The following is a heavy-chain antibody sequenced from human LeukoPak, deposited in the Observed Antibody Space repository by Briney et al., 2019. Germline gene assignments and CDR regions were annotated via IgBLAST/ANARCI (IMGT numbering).Heavy chain of an antibody. V-gene: IGHV3-48*01. J-gene: IGHJ6*03. CDR3: ARDGSGYFYYYYYMDV. CDR2: ISSSSSTI. D-gene: IGHD3-10*01. CDR1: GFTFSSYS. Sequence: GGSLRLSCAASGFTFSSYSMNWVRQAPGKGLEWVSYISSSSSTIYYADSVKGRFTISRDNAKNSLYLQMNSLRAEDTAVYYCARDGSGYFYYYYYMDVWGKGTTVTVSS.